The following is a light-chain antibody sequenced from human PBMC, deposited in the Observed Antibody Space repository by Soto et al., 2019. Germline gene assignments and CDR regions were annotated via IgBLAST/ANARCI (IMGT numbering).Light chain of an antibody. V-gene: IGKV1-5*03. CDR2: RAS. CDR1: QSISNW. Sequence: DIQMTQSPSTLPASVGDRVTITCRASQSISNWLAWYQQKPGKAPNLLIYRASSLESGVPPRFSGSGSGTEFTLTISSLQPDDFGTYYCQHYNNYPWTFGQGTKVEIK. CDR3: QHYNNYPWT. J-gene: IGKJ1*01.